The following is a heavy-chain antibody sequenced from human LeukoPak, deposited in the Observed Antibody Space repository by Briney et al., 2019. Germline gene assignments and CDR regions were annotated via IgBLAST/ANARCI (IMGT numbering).Heavy chain of an antibody. D-gene: IGHD1-1*01. V-gene: IGHV1-18*01. Sequence: GASVKVSCKASGYTFTSYGISWVRQAPGQGLEWMGWISAYNGNTNYAQKLQGRVTMTTDTSTSTAYMELRSLRSDDTAVYYCARDNWNDASSDAFDIWGQGTMVTVSS. J-gene: IGHJ3*02. CDR1: GYTFTSYG. CDR2: ISAYNGNT. CDR3: ARDNWNDASSDAFDI.